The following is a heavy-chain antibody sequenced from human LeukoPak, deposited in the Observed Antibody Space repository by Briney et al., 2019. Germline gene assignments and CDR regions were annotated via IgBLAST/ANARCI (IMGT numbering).Heavy chain of an antibody. CDR3: AKDGNWASVS. D-gene: IGHD7-27*01. CDR2: IRHDGTDQ. Sequence: PGGSLRLSCVGSGFTFSVHWVRQVPGKGLEWLTFIRHDGTDQHYADSVRGRFTISRDNSKNTVYLQMNSLRPEYTALYYCAKDGNWASVSWGQGTLVTVSS. V-gene: IGHV3-30*02. J-gene: IGHJ5*02. CDR1: GFTFS.